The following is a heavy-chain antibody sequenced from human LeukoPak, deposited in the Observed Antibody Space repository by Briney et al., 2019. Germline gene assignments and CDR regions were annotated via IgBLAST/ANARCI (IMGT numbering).Heavy chain of an antibody. V-gene: IGHV4-59*08. CDR3: ARLSGTHYEAIDY. CDR1: GGSLSTHH. J-gene: IGHJ4*02. Sequence: PSETLSLTCVVSGGSLSTHHWSWIRQSPGRGLEWIGYISDSGSTNYNPSLKSRVTISVDTSKNQFSLKLSSVTAADMAVYYCARLSGTHYEAIDYWGQGTLVTVSS. D-gene: IGHD1-14*01. CDR2: ISDSGST.